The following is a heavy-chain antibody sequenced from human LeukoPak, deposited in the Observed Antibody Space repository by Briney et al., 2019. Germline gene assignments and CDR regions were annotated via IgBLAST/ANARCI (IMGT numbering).Heavy chain of an antibody. CDR1: GGSISPYY. J-gene: IGHJ1*01. V-gene: IGHV4-4*09. Sequence: SETLSLTCTVSGGSISPYYWSWIRQPPGKGLKCIGYIYTSGSTDYNPSLKSRVPTSVDYNPSLKSRVTISVDTSNNQFSLKLSSVTAADTAVDYCARHGDYRDHEYFQHWGQGSLVTVSS. CDR3: ARHGDYRDHEYFQH. D-gene: IGHD4-17*01. CDR2: IYTSGST.